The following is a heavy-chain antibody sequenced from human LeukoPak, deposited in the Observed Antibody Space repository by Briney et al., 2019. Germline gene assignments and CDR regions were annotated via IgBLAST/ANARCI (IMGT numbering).Heavy chain of an antibody. D-gene: IGHD2-2*01. CDR2: IKQDEGEK. CDR1: GFTFSSYW. J-gene: IGHJ4*02. Sequence: GGSLRPSCAASGFTFSSYWMSWVRQAPGKGLEWVAIIKQDEGEKYYVDSVKGRFTISRDNAKNSLYLQMNSLRAEDTAVYYCARSPYCSSTSCKRQFDYWGQGTLVTVSS. CDR3: ARSPYCSSTSCKRQFDY. V-gene: IGHV3-7*01.